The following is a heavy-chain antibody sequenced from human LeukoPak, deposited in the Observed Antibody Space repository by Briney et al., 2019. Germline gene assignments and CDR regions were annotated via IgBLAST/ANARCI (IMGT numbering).Heavy chain of an antibody. Sequence: GSLRLSCAASGFTVSSNYMSWVRQAPGKGLEWVSIIYSGGSTYYADSVKGRFTISRDNSENTLYLQMNSLRAEDTAVYYCASIMRDYYDSSGTLFDYWGQGTLVTVSS. CDR1: GFTVSSNY. CDR2: IYSGGST. J-gene: IGHJ4*02. V-gene: IGHV3-66*01. CDR3: ASIMRDYYDSSGTLFDY. D-gene: IGHD3-22*01.